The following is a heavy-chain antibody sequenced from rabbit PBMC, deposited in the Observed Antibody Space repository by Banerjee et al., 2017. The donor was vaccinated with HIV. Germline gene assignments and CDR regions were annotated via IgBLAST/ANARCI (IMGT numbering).Heavy chain of an antibody. Sequence: QEQLEESGGDLVKPEGSLTLTCTASGFSFSNKYVMCWVRQAPGKGLEWIACINTSSGNTVYATWAKGRFTISKTSSTTVTLQMTSQTAADTATYFCARDRASGGSTYDLWGQGTLVTVS. V-gene: IGHV1S45*01. CDR1: GFSFSNKYV. CDR2: INTSSGNT. CDR3: ARDRASGGSTYDL. D-gene: IGHD8-1*01. J-gene: IGHJ4*01.